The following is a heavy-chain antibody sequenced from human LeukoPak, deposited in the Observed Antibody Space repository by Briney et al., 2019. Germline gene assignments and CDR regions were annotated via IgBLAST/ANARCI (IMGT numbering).Heavy chain of an antibody. J-gene: IGHJ4*02. V-gene: IGHV1-69*05. D-gene: IGHD6-6*01. CDR1: GGTFSSYT. Sequence: GASVKVSCKVSGGTFSSYTISWVRQAPGQGLEWMGRIIPIFGTANYAQKFQGRVTITTDESTSTAYMELSSLRSEDTAVYYCASSASVIAARSMYYWGQGTLVTVSS. CDR3: ASSASVIAARSMYY. CDR2: IIPIFGTA.